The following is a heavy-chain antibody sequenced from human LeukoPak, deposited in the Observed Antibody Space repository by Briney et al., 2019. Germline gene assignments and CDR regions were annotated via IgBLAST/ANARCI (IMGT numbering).Heavy chain of an antibody. CDR2: MNPNSGNT. J-gene: IGHJ6*03. CDR3: ANPVAGLDSHYYYYMYV. CDR1: GYTFTVNH. Sequence: ASVKVSCKASGYTFTVNHVHWVRQAPGQGLEWMGWMNPNSGNTGYAQKFQGRVTMTRNTSISTAYMELSSLRSEDTAVYYCANPVAGLDSHYYYYMYVWGKGTTVTVFS. D-gene: IGHD6-19*01. V-gene: IGHV1-8*02.